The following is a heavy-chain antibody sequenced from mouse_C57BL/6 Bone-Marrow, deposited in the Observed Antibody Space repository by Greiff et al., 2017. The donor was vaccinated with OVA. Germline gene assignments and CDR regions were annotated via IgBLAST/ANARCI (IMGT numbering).Heavy chain of an antibody. J-gene: IGHJ4*01. CDR1: GYTFTSYW. CDR3: ARSGITTVEGVFAMDY. D-gene: IGHD1-1*01. CDR2: IYPGSGRT. V-gene: IGHV1-55*01. Sequence: QVQLQQPGAELVKPGASVKMSCKASGYTFTSYWITWVKQRPGQGLEWIGDIYPGSGRTNYNEKFKSKATLTVDTSSSTAYMHLINLTSQDSAVYFCARSGITTVEGVFAMDYWGQGTSVTVSS.